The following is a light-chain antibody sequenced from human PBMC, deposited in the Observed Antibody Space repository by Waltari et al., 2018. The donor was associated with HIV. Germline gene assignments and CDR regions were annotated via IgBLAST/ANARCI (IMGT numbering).Light chain of an antibody. CDR3: QQSYSTPLIT. Sequence: DIQMTQSPSSLSASVGDRVTITCRASQSISSYLNWYQQKPGKAPKLLIYAASSLQSGVPSRFSGSGSGTDFTLTISSLQPEDFATYYCQQSYSTPLITFGLGTKVDIK. CDR2: AAS. CDR1: QSISSY. V-gene: IGKV1-39*01. J-gene: IGKJ3*01.